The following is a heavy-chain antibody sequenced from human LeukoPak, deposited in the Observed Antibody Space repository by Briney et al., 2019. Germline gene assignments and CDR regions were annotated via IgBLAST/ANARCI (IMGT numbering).Heavy chain of an antibody. Sequence: PSETLSLTCAVYGGSFSGYSWSWIRQPPGKGLEWIGEINHSGSTNYNPSLKSRVTISVDTSKNQFSLKLSSVTAADTAVYYCARLAPWGYYFDYWGQGTPVTVSS. CDR1: GGSFSGYS. D-gene: IGHD3-16*01. V-gene: IGHV4-34*01. J-gene: IGHJ4*02. CDR3: ARLAPWGYYFDY. CDR2: INHSGST.